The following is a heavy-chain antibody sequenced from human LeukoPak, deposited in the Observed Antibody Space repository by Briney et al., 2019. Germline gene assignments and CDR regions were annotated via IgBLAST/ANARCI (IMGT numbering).Heavy chain of an antibody. CDR3: AKGGPNYYDSSGLLGY. Sequence: GGSLRLSCAASGFTFSNYAMTWVRQAPGKGLEWVSAISGSGGSTYYADSVKGRFTISRDNSKNTLYLQMNSLRAEDTAVYYCAKGGPNYYDSSGLLGYWGQGTLVTVSS. CDR2: ISGSGGST. V-gene: IGHV3-23*01. CDR1: GFTFSNYA. J-gene: IGHJ4*02. D-gene: IGHD3-22*01.